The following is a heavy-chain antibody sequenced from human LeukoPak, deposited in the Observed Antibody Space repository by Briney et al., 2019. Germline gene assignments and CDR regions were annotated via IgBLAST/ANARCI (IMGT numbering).Heavy chain of an antibody. Sequence: SETLSLTCTVSGGSICSSYWSWIRQPPGKGLEWIAYIHTNGESNYNPSLMSRVTISVDTSKNHLSLKLSSVTAADTAVYYCTRGSTGQFDPWGLGTLVTVSS. CDR1: GGSICSSY. J-gene: IGHJ5*02. CDR3: TRGSTGQFDP. CDR2: IHTNGES. D-gene: IGHD2-2*01. V-gene: IGHV4-4*09.